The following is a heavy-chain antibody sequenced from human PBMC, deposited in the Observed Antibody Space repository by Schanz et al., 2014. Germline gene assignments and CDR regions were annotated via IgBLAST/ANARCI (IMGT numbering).Heavy chain of an antibody. CDR1: EFTFSSYK. V-gene: IGHV3-21*01. CDR2: ISSSGSYI. J-gene: IGHJ4*02. Sequence: EVQLVESGGGLVKPGGSLRLSCEASEFTFSSYKMNWVRQAPGKGLEWVSSISSSGSYIHYADSVKGRFTISRDNAKNTLYLQMNSLRAEDTAVYYCARDSRPNYDCLTAYYSIDYWGQGTLVTVSS. CDR3: ARDSRPNYDCLTAYYSIDY. D-gene: IGHD3-9*01.